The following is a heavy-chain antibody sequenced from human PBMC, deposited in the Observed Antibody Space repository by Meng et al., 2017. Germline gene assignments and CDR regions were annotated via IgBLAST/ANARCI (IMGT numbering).Heavy chain of an antibody. D-gene: IGHD3-10*01. CDR3: ASMGY. J-gene: IGHJ4*02. Sequence: QVRLGGAGGGVVQPGRSLRLSCAASGFTFSSYAMHWVRQAPGKGLEWVAVISYDGSNRYYADSVKGRFTISRDNSKNTLYLQMNSLRAEDTAVYYCASMGYWGQGTLVTVSS. V-gene: IGHV3-30*01. CDR1: GFTFSSYA. CDR2: ISYDGSNR.